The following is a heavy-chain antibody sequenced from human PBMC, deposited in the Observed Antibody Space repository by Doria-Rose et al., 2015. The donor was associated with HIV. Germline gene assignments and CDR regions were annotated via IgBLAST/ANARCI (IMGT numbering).Heavy chain of an antibody. V-gene: IGHV2-26*01. Sequence: QESGPVLVKPTETLTLTCTVSGVSLSSPGMGVSWIRQPPGKALEWLANIFSDHERSYKTSLKSRLTISRGTSKSQVVLTMTDMDPVDTATYYCARIKSSRWYHKYYFDFWGQGTLVIVSA. J-gene: IGHJ4*02. CDR1: GVSLSSPGMG. CDR2: IFSDHER. CDR3: ARIKSSRWYHKYYFDF. D-gene: IGHD6-13*01.